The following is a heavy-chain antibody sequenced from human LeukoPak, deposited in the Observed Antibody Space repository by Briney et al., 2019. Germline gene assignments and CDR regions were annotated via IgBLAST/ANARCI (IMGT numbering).Heavy chain of an antibody. CDR2: ISSNGGST. V-gene: IGHV3-64*01. CDR1: GFTFSSYA. J-gene: IGHJ4*02. Sequence: PGGSLRLSCAASGFTFSSYAMHWVRQAPGKGLEYVSAISSNGGSTYYANSVKGRFTISRDNSKNTLYLQMGSLRAEDMAVYYCARRVAGSDYWGQGTLVTVSS. CDR3: ARRVAGSDY. D-gene: IGHD6-19*01.